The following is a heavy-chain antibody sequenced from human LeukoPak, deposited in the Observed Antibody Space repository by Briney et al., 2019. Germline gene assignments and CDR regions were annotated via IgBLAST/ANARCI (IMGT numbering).Heavy chain of an antibody. CDR3: ASYLYDYVWGSTKPYYDY. D-gene: IGHD3-16*01. J-gene: IGHJ4*02. Sequence: SETLSLTCTVSGGSISSSSYYWGWIRQPPGKGLEWIGSIYYSGSPYYNPSLKSRVTISVDTSKNQVSLKLSSVHAADPAVYYCASYLYDYVWGSTKPYYDYWGQGTLVTVSS. V-gene: IGHV4-39*07. CDR1: GGSISSSSYY. CDR2: IYYSGSP.